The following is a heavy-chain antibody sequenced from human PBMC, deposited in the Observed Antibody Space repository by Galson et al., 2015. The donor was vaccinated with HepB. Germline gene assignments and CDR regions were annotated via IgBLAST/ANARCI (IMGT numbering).Heavy chain of an antibody. D-gene: IGHD6-19*01. CDR1: GGSFSGYY. J-gene: IGHJ5*02. V-gene: IGHV4-34*01. CDR2: INHSGST. CDR3: ATSGIAVAGNWFDP. Sequence: CAVYGGSFSGYYWSWIRQPPGKGLEWIGEINHSGSTNYNPSLKSRVTISVDTSKNQFSLKLSSVTAADTAVYYCATSGIAVAGNWFDPWGQGTLVTVSS.